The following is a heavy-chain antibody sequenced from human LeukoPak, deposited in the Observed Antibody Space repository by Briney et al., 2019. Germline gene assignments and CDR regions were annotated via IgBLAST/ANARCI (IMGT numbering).Heavy chain of an antibody. CDR3: ARHGRSYDYVWGSYRSHFDY. V-gene: IGHV4-34*01. J-gene: IGHJ4*02. Sequence: SETLSLTCAVYGGSFSGYYWSWIRQPPGKGLEWIGEINHSGSTNYNPSLKSRVTISVDTSKNQFSLKLSSVTAADTAVYYCARHGRSYDYVWGSYRSHFDYWGQGTLVTVSS. D-gene: IGHD3-16*02. CDR2: INHSGST. CDR1: GGSFSGYY.